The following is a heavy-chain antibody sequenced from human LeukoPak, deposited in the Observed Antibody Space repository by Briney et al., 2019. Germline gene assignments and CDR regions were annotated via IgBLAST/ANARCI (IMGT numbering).Heavy chain of an antibody. V-gene: IGHV3-48*03. J-gene: IGHJ5*02. CDR2: ISSSGTTI. CDR3: VRSFGFDP. Sequence: GGSLRLSCAASGFPFSTYEMNWVRQAPGKGLEWVSYISSSGTTIFYADSVKGRFTISRDNAKNSLFLQMNSLRVEDTAFYCCVRSFGFDPWGQGTLVTVSS. CDR1: GFPFSTYE.